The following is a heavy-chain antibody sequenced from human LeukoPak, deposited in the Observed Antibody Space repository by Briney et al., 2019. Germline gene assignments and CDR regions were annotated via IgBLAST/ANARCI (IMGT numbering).Heavy chain of an antibody. CDR3: ASHTIFGY. CDR2: ISYDGSNK. Sequence: GRSLRLSCAASGFTFSSYAMHWVRQAPGKGLEWVAVISYDGSNKYYADSVKGRFTISRDNAKNSLYLQMNSLRAEDTAVYYCASHTIFGYWGQGTLVTVSS. V-gene: IGHV3-30*04. D-gene: IGHD3-9*01. J-gene: IGHJ4*02. CDR1: GFTFSSYA.